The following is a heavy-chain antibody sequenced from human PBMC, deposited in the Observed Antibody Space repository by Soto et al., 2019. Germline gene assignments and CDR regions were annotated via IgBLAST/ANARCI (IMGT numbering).Heavy chain of an antibody. D-gene: IGHD3-16*02. J-gene: IGHJ4*02. V-gene: IGHV1-18*01. CDR1: GYTFTSYG. CDR2: ISAYNGNT. Sequence: GASVKVSCKASGYTFTSYGISWVRQAPGQGLEWMGWISAYNGNTNYAQKLQGRVTMTTDTSTSTAYMELRSLRSDDTAVYYCAREYYDYVWGSYRLEYWGQGTLVTVSS. CDR3: AREYYDYVWGSYRLEY.